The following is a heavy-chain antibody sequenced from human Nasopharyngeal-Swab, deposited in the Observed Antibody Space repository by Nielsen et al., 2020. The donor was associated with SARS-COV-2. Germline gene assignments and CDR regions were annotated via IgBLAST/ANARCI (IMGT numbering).Heavy chain of an antibody. CDR1: GFTFSSYA. V-gene: IGHV3-23*01. CDR3: ARDQLGEWEQRAWFDP. Sequence: GGSLRLSCTASGFTFSSYAMSWVRQAPGKGLEWVSEISGSGGSTYYAESVKGRFTISRDNSKNSLYLQINSLRVEDTAVYYCARDQLGEWEQRAWFDPWGQGTQVTVSS. D-gene: IGHD1-26*01. CDR2: ISGSGGST. J-gene: IGHJ5*02.